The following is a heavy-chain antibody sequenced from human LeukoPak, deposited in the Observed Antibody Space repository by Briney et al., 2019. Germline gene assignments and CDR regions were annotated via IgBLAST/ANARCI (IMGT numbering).Heavy chain of an antibody. D-gene: IGHD3-10*01. CDR2: ISSSGSTI. Sequence: GGSLRLSCAASGFTFSDYYMSWIRQAPGKGLEWVSYISSSGSTIYYADSVKGRFTISRDNAKNSLYLQMNSLRAEDTAVYYCARVKQPVVRGVMWARYAFDIWGQGTMVTVSS. CDR3: ARVKQPVVRGVMWARYAFDI. J-gene: IGHJ3*02. CDR1: GFTFSDYY. V-gene: IGHV3-11*01.